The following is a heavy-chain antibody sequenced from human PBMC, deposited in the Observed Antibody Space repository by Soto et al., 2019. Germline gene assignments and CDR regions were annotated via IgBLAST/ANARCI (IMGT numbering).Heavy chain of an antibody. CDR1: GGSFSGYY. Sequence: SETLSLTCAVYGGSFSGYYWSWIRQPPGKGLEWIGEINHSGSTNYNPSLKSRVTISVDTSKNQFSLKLSSVTAADTAVYYCARGRPVERDSVSSGHLDYWGQGTLVTVSS. CDR3: ARGRPVERDSVSSGHLDY. D-gene: IGHD2-2*01. CDR2: INHSGST. J-gene: IGHJ4*02. V-gene: IGHV4-34*01.